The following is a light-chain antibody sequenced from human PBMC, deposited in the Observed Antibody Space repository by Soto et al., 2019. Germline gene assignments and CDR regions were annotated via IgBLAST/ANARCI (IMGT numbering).Light chain of an antibody. CDR3: QHYNSYSEA. J-gene: IGKJ1*01. CDR2: KAS. CDR1: QSISSW. Sequence: DIQMAQSPPTLSASVGETVTITCRASQSISSWLAWYQQKPGKAPKLLIYKASTLKSGVPSRFSGSGSGTEFTLTISSLQPDDFATYYCQHYNSYSEAFGQGTKVDI. V-gene: IGKV1-5*03.